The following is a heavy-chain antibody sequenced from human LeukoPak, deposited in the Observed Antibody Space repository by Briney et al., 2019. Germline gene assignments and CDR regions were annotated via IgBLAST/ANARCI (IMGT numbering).Heavy chain of an antibody. CDR3: TTDSGTYAFDI. V-gene: IGHV3-15*01. CDR2: IKSKTDGETR. Sequence: GGSLRLSCATSEFPFSGAWMSRVRQAPGKGLERVGRIKSKTDGETRDYAAPVKGRFTISRDDAKNTLFLQMNRLKTEDTAVYYCTTDSGTYAFDIWGQGTTVTVSS. J-gene: IGHJ3*02. D-gene: IGHD1-26*01. CDR1: EFPFSGAW.